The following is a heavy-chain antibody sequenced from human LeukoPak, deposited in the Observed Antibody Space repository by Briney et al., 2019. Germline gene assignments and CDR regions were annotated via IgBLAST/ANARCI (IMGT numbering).Heavy chain of an antibody. CDR3: ARLKDDVTKLDY. Sequence: PGGSLRLSCTASGFTFSSYWMSWVRQAPGKGLEWVANIKQDGSAKYYVDSVKDRFTISRDNAKNSLYLQMNSLGAEDTAVYYCARLKDDVTKLDYWGQGTLVTVSS. D-gene: IGHD2-8*01. J-gene: IGHJ4*02. V-gene: IGHV3-7*01. CDR2: IKQDGSAK. CDR1: GFTFSSYW.